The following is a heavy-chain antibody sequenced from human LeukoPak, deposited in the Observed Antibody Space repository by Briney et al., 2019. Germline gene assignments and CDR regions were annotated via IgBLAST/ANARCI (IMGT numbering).Heavy chain of an antibody. CDR2: IYYSGST. D-gene: IGHD3-10*01. Sequence: SETLSLTCTVSGGSISSSSYYWGWIRQPPGKGLEWIGSIYYSGSTYYNPSLKSRVTISVDTSKNQFSLKLSSVTAADTAAYYCARRSSMVRGVIRPANWGQGTLVTVSS. J-gene: IGHJ4*02. CDR1: GGSISSSSYY. CDR3: ARRSSMVRGVIRPAN. V-gene: IGHV4-39*01.